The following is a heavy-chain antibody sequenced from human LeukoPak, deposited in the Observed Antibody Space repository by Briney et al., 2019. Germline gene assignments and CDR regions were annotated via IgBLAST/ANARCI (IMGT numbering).Heavy chain of an antibody. CDR1: GYTFTGYY. Sequence: ASVKVSCKASGYTFTGYYMHWVRQAPGQGLEWMGRINPNSGGTNYAQKFQGRVTMTRDTSISTAYMELSRLRSDVTAVYYCARAWDSSGYYLIDYWGQGTLVTVSS. CDR2: INPNSGGT. CDR3: ARAWDSSGYYLIDY. V-gene: IGHV1-2*06. J-gene: IGHJ4*02. D-gene: IGHD3-22*01.